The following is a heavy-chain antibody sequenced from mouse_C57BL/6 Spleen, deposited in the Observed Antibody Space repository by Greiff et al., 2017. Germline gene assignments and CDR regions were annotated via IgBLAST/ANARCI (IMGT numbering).Heavy chain of an antibody. CDR1: GFTFSDYG. CDR3: ARGSYDYAMDD. CDR2: ISSGSSTI. D-gene: IGHD6-5*01. Sequence: EVQLVESGGGLVKPGGSLKLSCAASGFTFSDYGMHWVRQAPEKGLEWVAYISSGSSTIYYADTVKGRFTISRDNAKNTLFLQMTSLRSEDTAMYYCARGSYDYAMDDWGQGTSVTVSS. V-gene: IGHV5-17*01. J-gene: IGHJ4*01.